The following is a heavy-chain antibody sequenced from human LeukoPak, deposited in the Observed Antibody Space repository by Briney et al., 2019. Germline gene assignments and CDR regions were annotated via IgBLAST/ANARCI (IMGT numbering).Heavy chain of an antibody. CDR3: ARRYYGSGSSIDY. CDR2: INHSGST. CDR1: GGSFSGYY. J-gene: IGHJ4*02. Sequence: SETLSLTCAVYGGSFSGYYWSWIRQPPGKGLEWMGEINHSGSTNYNPSLKSRVTISVDTSKNQFSLKLSSVTAADTAVYYCARRYYGSGSSIDYWGQGTLVTVSS. V-gene: IGHV4-34*01. D-gene: IGHD3-10*01.